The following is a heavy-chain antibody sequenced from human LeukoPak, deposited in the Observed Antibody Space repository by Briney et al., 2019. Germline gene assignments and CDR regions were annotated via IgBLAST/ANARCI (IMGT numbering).Heavy chain of an antibody. CDR1: GDSVSGNRAT. J-gene: IGHJ4*02. D-gene: IGHD1-14*01. CDR2: TYYTSKWYD. Sequence: SQTLSLTCGISGDSVSGNRATWNWIRQSPSRGLEWLGRTYYTSKWYDDYADSVKSRITISPDTSKNQFSLHLKSVTPDDTALYFCARTSGYNTLSFWGQGTLVTVSS. CDR3: ARTSGYNTLSF. V-gene: IGHV6-1*01.